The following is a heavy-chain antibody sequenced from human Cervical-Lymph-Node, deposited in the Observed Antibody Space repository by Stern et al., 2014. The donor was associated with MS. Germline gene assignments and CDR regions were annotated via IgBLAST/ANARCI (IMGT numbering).Heavy chain of an antibody. CDR1: GFTFTSYS. CDR2: VSTTGTSM. Sequence: EMQLVESGGGLVQPGESLRLSCAASGFTFTSYSMNWVRQAPGKGLEWVSYVSTTGTSMSYADSVKGRFTISRDNAKNSLFLQMNTLRDEDTAVYYCTRGQGDYWGQGSLVAVSS. V-gene: IGHV3-48*02. J-gene: IGHJ4*02. CDR3: TRGQGDY.